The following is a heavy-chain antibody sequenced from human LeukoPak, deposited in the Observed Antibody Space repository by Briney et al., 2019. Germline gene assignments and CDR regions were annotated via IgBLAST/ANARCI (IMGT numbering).Heavy chain of an antibody. D-gene: IGHD6-13*01. J-gene: IGHJ4*02. CDR1: GFIFSSYA. V-gene: IGHV3-23*01. CDR3: ATSTVGSSPRSLGY. CDR2: IGNNGAPT. Sequence: PGGSLRLSCAASGFIFSSYAMSWVRQAPGKGLEWVSSIGNNGAPTYYADSVKGRFTISRDNSKSTLYLQMNSLRAEDTAVYYCATSTVGSSPRSLGYWGQGALVTVSS.